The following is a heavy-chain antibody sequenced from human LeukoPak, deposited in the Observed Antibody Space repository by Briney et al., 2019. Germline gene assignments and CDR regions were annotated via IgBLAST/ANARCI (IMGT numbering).Heavy chain of an antibody. CDR1: GFTFSSYA. J-gene: IGHJ6*02. CDR3: ARPYCSSTSCHYYYYGMDV. D-gene: IGHD2-2*01. Sequence: QPGGSLRLSCAASGFTFSSYAMHWVRQAPGKGLEYVSAISSNGGSTYYANSVKGRFTISRDNSKNTLYLQMGSLRAEDMAVYYCARPYCSSTSCHYYYYGMDVWCQGTTVTVSS. CDR2: ISSNGGST. V-gene: IGHV3-64*01.